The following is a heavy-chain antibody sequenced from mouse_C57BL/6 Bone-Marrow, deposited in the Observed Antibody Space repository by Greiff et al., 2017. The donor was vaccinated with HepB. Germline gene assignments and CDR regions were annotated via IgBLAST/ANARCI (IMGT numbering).Heavy chain of an antibody. CDR3: TRGGQLRLLDY. Sequence: VQLQQSGTVLARPGASVKMSCKTSGYTFTSYWMHWVKQRPGQGLEWIGAIYPGNSDTSYNQKLKGKAKLTAVTSASTAYMELSSLPNEDSAVYYCTRGGQLRLLDYWGQGTTLTVSS. CDR1: GYTFTSYW. D-gene: IGHD3-2*02. V-gene: IGHV1-5*01. J-gene: IGHJ2*01. CDR2: IYPGNSDT.